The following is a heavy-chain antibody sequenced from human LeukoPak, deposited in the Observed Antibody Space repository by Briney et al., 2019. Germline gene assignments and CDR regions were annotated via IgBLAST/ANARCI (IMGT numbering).Heavy chain of an antibody. CDR2: IYYSGST. Sequence: PSETLSLTCTVSGGSISSYYWSWIRQPPGKGLEWIGYIYYSGSTNYNPSLKSRVTISVDTSKNQFSLKLSSVTAADTAVYYCARVAVDTAIPLYWYFDLWGRGTLVTVSS. J-gene: IGHJ2*01. D-gene: IGHD5-18*01. CDR3: ARVAVDTAIPLYWYFDL. CDR1: GGSISSYY. V-gene: IGHV4-59*01.